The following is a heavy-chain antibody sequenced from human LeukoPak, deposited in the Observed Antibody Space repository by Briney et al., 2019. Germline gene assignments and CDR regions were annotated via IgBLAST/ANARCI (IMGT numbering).Heavy chain of an antibody. Sequence: GGSLRLSCTASGFTFSNAWMNWVRQAPGRGLEWVSYISSSGLTMYYADSVKGRFTISRDNAKNSLYLQMNSLRAEDTAVYYCARRTTGDDYWGQGTLVTVSS. V-gene: IGHV3-48*04. CDR2: ISSSGLTM. D-gene: IGHD4-17*01. CDR1: GFTFSNAW. J-gene: IGHJ4*02. CDR3: ARRTTGDDY.